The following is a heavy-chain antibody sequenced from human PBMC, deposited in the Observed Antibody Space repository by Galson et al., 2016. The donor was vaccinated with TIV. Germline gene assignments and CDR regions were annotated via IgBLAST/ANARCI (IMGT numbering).Heavy chain of an antibody. CDR3: ARAIPTGRAITRTDWYYDL. CDR1: GGSISGHY. Sequence: ATLSLTCTVSGGSISGHYWSWIWQPPGKELEWIGYIYYSGSTNYNPSLQNRVTMSVDTSKHQSSLELTSVTATETAVSFCARAIPTGRAITRTDWYYDLWGRGTLVTVSA. V-gene: IGHV4-59*08. D-gene: IGHD1-26*01. CDR2: IYYSGST. J-gene: IGHJ2*01.